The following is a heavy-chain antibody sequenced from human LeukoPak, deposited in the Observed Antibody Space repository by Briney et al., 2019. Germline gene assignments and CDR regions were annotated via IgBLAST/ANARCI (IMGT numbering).Heavy chain of an antibody. CDR1: GYTFTSYD. V-gene: IGHV1-8*01. CDR2: MNPNSGNT. Sequence: ASVKVSCKASGYTFTSYDINWVRQATGQGLEWMGWMNPNSGNTGYAQKFQGRVTMTRNTSISTAYMELSSLRSEDTAVYYCARVYGLEVPQDYWGQGTLVTVSS. J-gene: IGHJ4*02. D-gene: IGHD4-17*01. CDR3: ARVYGLEVPQDY.